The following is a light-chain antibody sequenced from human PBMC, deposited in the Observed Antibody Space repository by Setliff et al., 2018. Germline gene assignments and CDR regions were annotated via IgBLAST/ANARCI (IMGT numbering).Light chain of an antibody. Sequence: QSVLAQPASVSGSPGQSITISCIGTSSDIGGTNYVSWYQQFPGEAPQLIIYAASDRPSGVSHRFSGSKSGNTASLTISGLQAEDEADYYCCSYTNRATYVFGTGTKGTVL. CDR1: SSDIGGTNY. CDR2: AAS. CDR3: CSYTNRATYV. J-gene: IGLJ1*01. V-gene: IGLV2-14*03.